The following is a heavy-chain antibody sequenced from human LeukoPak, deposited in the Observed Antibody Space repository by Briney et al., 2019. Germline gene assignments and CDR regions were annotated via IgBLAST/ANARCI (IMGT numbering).Heavy chain of an antibody. CDR1: GFTFSDYY. CDR2: ISSSSSYT. J-gene: IGHJ3*02. V-gene: IGHV3-11*06. Sequence: GGSLRLSCAASGFTFSDYYMSWIRQAPGKGLEWVSYISSSSSYTNYADSVKGRFTISRDNAKNSLYLQMNSLRAEDTAVYYCARDGTLGYCSSTSCYPHDAFDIWGQGTMVTVSS. D-gene: IGHD2-2*01. CDR3: ARDGTLGYCSSTSCYPHDAFDI.